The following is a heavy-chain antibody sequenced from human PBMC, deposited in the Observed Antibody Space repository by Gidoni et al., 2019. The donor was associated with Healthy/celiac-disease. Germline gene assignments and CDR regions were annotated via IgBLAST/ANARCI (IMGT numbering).Heavy chain of an antibody. CDR1: GFTFSSYG. CDR2: ISYDGSNK. D-gene: IGHD2-15*01. J-gene: IGHJ5*02. CDR3: AKDGANCSGGSCYLTNWFDP. V-gene: IGHV3-30*18. Sequence: QVQLVESGGGVVQPGRSLRLSCAAPGFTFSSYGMHRVRQAPGKGLEWVAVISYDGSNKYYADSVKGRFTISRDNSKNTLYLQMNSLRAEDTAVYYCAKDGANCSGGSCYLTNWFDPWGQGTLVTVSS.